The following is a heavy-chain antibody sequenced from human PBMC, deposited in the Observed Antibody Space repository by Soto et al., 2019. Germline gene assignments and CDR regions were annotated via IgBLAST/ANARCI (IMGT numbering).Heavy chain of an antibody. CDR3: ARGRYGDY. CDR2: ISAHNGNT. CDR1: GYTFTSYG. Sequence: QVHLVQSGAEVKKPGASVKVSCKASGYTFTSYGITWVRQAPGQGLEWMGWISAHNGNTDYAQKLQGRVIVTRDTSPSTAYMERRSMRADDTAVYYCARGRYGDYWGQGALVTVSS. J-gene: IGHJ4*02. V-gene: IGHV1-18*01. D-gene: IGHD1-1*01.